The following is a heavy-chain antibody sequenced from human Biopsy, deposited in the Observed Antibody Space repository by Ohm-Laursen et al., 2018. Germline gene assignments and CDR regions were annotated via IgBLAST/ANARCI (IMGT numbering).Heavy chain of an antibody. CDR2: ISWNSGSI. CDR1: GFTFQDHA. J-gene: IGHJ4*02. V-gene: IGHV3-9*01. Sequence: SLRLSCTASGFTFQDHAMHWVRQAPGKGLEWVSGISWNSGSINYAVSVQGRFTISRDNAKNSLYLQMNSLRVEDTALYSCARLGELHGLWYFDFWGQGALVTVSS. CDR3: ARLGELHGLWYFDF. D-gene: IGHD2-21*01.